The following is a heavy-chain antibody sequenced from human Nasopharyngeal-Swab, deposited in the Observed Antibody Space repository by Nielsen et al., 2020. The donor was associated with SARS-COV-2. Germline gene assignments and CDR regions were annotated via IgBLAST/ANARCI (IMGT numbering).Heavy chain of an antibody. Sequence: ASVKVSCKVAGDTLTELSRHWVRQAPGKGLEGMGGFDPEDGETSYAQKFQGRVTMTEDTSTDTAYMELSSLRSEDTAVYYCATGPVRGVISWFDPWGQGTLVTVSP. CDR2: FDPEDGET. CDR3: ATGPVRGVISWFDP. D-gene: IGHD3-10*01. CDR1: GDTLTELS. J-gene: IGHJ5*02. V-gene: IGHV1-24*01.